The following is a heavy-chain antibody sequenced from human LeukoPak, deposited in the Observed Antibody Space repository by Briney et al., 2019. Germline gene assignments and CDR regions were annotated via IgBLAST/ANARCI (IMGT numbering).Heavy chain of an antibody. J-gene: IGHJ4*02. V-gene: IGHV1-18*01. CDR1: AYTFTDYG. CDR2: ISAYSGNT. Sequence: GASVKVSCKASAYTFTDYGINWVRQAPGQGLEWMGWISAYSGNTKYTQKFQGRVTLTTDTSTSTAYMELRGLRSDDTAVYYCARGGGTTGMTSFDYWGQGTLVTVSS. CDR3: ARGGGTTGMTSFDY. D-gene: IGHD1-1*01.